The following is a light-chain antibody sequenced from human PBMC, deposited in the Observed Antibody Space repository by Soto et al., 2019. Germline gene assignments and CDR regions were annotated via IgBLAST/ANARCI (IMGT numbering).Light chain of an antibody. CDR1: SSDVGGYNY. J-gene: IGLJ1*01. V-gene: IGLV2-14*01. Sequence: QSALTQPASVSGSPGQSIIISCTGTSSDVGGYNYVSWYQQHPGKAPKFMIYDVSNRPSGVSNRFSGSKSGNTASLTISGPQAEDEADYYCCSYTTSNTRQIVFGTGTKVTVL. CDR3: CSYTTSNTRQIV. CDR2: DVS.